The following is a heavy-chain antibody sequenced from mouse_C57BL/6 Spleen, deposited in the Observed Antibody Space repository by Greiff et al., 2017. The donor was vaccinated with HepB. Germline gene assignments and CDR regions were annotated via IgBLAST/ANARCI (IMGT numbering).Heavy chain of an antibody. V-gene: IGHV3-6*01. CDR3: AREHYYGSTPWFAY. CDR1: GYSITSGYY. D-gene: IGHD1-1*01. CDR2: ISYDGSN. J-gene: IGHJ3*01. Sequence: EVQLQQSGPGLVKPSQSLSLTCSVTGYSITSGYYWNWIRQFPGNKLEWMGYISYDGSNNYNPSLKNRISITRDTSKNQFFLKLNSVTTEDTATYYCAREHYYGSTPWFAYWGQGTLVTVSA.